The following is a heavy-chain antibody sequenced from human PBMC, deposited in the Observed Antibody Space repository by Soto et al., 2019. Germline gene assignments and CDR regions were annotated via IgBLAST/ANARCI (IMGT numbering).Heavy chain of an antibody. D-gene: IGHD5-12*01. CDR3: AKTHRGYSGYGHSGWLQSLFDY. J-gene: IGHJ4*02. CDR1: GFTFGSYA. CDR2: ISGSGGST. V-gene: IGHV3-23*01. Sequence: GGSLRLSCAASGFTFGSYAMSWVRQAPGKGLEWVSAISGSGGSTYYADSVKGRFTISRDNSKNTLYLQMNSLRAEDTAVYYCAKTHRGYSGYGHSGWLQSLFDYWGQGTLVTVSS.